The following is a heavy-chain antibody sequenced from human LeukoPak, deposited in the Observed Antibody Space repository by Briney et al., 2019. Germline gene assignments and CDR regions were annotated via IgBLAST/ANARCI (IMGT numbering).Heavy chain of an antibody. Sequence: GGSLRLSCAASGFTLSRYWMSWMRQAPGKGLGWVANIKYDGSEEYYVDSVKGRFTISRDDAKNSLYLQLNSLRVEDTAVYYCKSGGAAPGSFDYWGQGTLVTVSP. CDR2: IKYDGSEE. V-gene: IGHV3-7*01. CDR1: GFTLSRYW. D-gene: IGHD1-1*01. CDR3: KSGGAAPGSFDY. J-gene: IGHJ4*02.